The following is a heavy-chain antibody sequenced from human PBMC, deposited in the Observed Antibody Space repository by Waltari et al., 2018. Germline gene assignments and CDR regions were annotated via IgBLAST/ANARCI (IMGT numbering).Heavy chain of an antibody. CDR3: ARVSRITMVRGVIMFDY. D-gene: IGHD3-10*01. J-gene: IGHJ4*02. CDR2: IKQDGSEK. V-gene: IGHV3-7*01. Sequence: EVQLVESGGGLVQPGGSLRLSCAASGFTFSSYWMSWVRQAPGKGLEWVANIKQDGSEKYYVASVKGRFTISRDNAKNSLYLQMNSLRAEDTAVYYCARVSRITMVRGVIMFDYWGQGTLVTVSS. CDR1: GFTFSSYW.